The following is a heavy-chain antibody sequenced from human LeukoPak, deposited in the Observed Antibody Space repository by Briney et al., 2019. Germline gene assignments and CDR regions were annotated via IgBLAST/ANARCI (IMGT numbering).Heavy chain of an antibody. CDR1: GFTFSSYA. CDR2: ISGRGGST. V-gene: IGHV3-23*01. Sequence: GGSLRLSCAASGFTFSSYAMSWVRQAPGKGLEWVSAISGRGGSTYYADSVKGRFTISRDNSKNTLYLQMNGLRAEDTAVYYCAKDEGATFDYWGQGTLVTVSS. CDR3: AKDEGATFDY. D-gene: IGHD1-26*01. J-gene: IGHJ4*02.